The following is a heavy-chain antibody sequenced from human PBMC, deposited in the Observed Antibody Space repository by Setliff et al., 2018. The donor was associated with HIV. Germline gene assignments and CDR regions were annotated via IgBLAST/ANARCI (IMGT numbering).Heavy chain of an antibody. CDR1: GSRLTELS. V-gene: IGHV1-24*01. J-gene: IGHJ3*02. D-gene: IGHD3-9*01. CDR2: FDPEDDET. CDR3: ATSGLYDILTGPTPGVFDI. Sequence: SVKVSCKVSGSRLTELSIHWVRQAPGEGLEWMGGFDPEDDETVYAEKFQGRVTMTEDTSTDTAYMALNSLRSEDTAMYYCATSGLYDILTGPTPGVFDIWGQGTMVTVSS.